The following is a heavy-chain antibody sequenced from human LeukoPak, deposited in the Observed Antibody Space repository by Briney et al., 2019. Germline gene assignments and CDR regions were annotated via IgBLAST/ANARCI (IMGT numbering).Heavy chain of an antibody. V-gene: IGHV3-30*02. J-gene: IGHJ4*02. CDR1: GFTFSTYG. D-gene: IGHD5-18*01. Sequence: GGSLRLSCAASGFTFSTYGIHWARLAPGKGLEWVAFIRYDGSKTHYADSVKGRSTISRDNSKNTLYLQMNGLRAEDTAVYYCAKPQAGYNYGPFDYWGQGTLVTVSS. CDR2: IRYDGSKT. CDR3: AKPQAGYNYGPFDY.